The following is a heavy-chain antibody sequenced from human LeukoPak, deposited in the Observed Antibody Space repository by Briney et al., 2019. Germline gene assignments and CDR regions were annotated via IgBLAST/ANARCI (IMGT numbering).Heavy chain of an antibody. CDR1: GFTFDDYA. J-gene: IGHJ4*02. CDR3: AKDDSGIQLWSTFFDY. CDR2: ISGSGGST. D-gene: IGHD5-18*01. V-gene: IGHV3-23*01. Sequence: GRSLRLSCAASGFTFDDYAMHWVRQAPGKGLEWVSAISGSGGSTYYADSVKGRFTISRDNSKNTLYLQMNSLRAEDTAVYYCAKDDSGIQLWSTFFDYWGQGTLVTVSS.